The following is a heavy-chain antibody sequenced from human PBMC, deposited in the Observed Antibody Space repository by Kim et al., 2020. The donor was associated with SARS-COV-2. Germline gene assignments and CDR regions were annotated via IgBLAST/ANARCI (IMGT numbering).Heavy chain of an antibody. CDR3: ARDQTYGGKAGSLGY. CDR2: ISYDGSNK. CDR1: GFTFSSYA. J-gene: IGHJ4*02. D-gene: IGHD4-17*01. Sequence: GGSLRLSCAASGFTFSSYAMHWVRQAPGKGLEWVAVISYDGSNKYYADSVKGRFTISRDNSKNTLYLQMNSLRAEDTAVYYCARDQTYGGKAGSLGYWGQGTLVTVSS. V-gene: IGHV3-30*04.